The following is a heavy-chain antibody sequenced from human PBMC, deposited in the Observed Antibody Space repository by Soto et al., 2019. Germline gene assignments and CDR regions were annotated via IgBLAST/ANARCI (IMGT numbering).Heavy chain of an antibody. Sequence: SETLSLTCTVSGGSISSSSYYWGWIRQPPGKGLEWIGSIYYSGSTYYNPSLKSRVTISVDTSKNQFSLKLSSVTAADTAVYYCARVRDLTDIVVVPADTYYYYYGMDVWGPGTTVTVSS. J-gene: IGHJ6*02. CDR2: IYYSGST. D-gene: IGHD2-2*01. CDR1: GGSISSSSYY. CDR3: ARVRDLTDIVVVPADTYYYYYGMDV. V-gene: IGHV4-39*01.